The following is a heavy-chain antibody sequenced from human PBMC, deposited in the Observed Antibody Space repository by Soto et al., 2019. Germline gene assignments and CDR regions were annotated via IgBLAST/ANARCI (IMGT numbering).Heavy chain of an antibody. CDR3: ARDRDIVVMVYAMRHYYYGMDV. V-gene: IGHV1-69*01. CDR1: GGTFSSYA. Sequence: QVQLVQSGAEVKKPGSSVKVSCKASGGTFSSYAISWVRQAPGQGLEWMGGIIPIFGTANYAQKFQGRVTITADESTSTAYMELSSLRSEDTAVYYCARDRDIVVMVYAMRHYYYGMDVWGQGTTVTVSS. J-gene: IGHJ6*02. CDR2: IIPIFGTA. D-gene: IGHD2-8*01.